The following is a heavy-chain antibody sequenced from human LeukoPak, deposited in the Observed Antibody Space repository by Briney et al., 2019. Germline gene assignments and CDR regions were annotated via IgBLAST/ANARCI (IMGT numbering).Heavy chain of an antibody. D-gene: IGHD6-19*01. CDR3: ARERIVAGAGTFDS. V-gene: IGHV1-69*06. Sequence: SVKVSCKASGGTFSSYAISWVRQAPGQRLEWMGGIIPIFGTANYAQKFQGRVTITADKSTSTAYMELSSLRSGDTAVYYCARERIVAGAGTFDSWGQGTLVTVSS. J-gene: IGHJ4*02. CDR2: IIPIFGTA. CDR1: GGTFSSYA.